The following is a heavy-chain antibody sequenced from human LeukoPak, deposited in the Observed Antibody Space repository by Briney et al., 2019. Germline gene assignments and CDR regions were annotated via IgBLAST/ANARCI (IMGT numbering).Heavy chain of an antibody. CDR2: ISSSSSYI. D-gene: IGHD3-22*01. CDR1: GFTFSSYS. CDR3: ARDGGVTMIVPYNWFDP. Sequence: GGSLRLSCAASGFTFSSYSMNWVRQAPGKGLEWVSSISSSSSYIYYADSVKGRFTISRDNAKNSLYLQMNSLRAEDTAVYYCARDGGVTMIVPYNWFDPWGEGTLVSVSS. J-gene: IGHJ5*02. V-gene: IGHV3-21*01.